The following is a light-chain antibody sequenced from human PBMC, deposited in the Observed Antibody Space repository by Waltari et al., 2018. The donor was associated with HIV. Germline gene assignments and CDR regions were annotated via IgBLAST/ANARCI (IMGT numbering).Light chain of an antibody. V-gene: IGLV1-40*01. CDR3: QSYDSSLSGVL. J-gene: IGLJ2*01. Sequence: QSVLTQPPSVAGAPGHRVTISCTGSSSNIGAGYEVHWYQQLPGTGPKLLIYDINNRPSGVPDRFSGSKSGTSASLAITGLQAEDEADYYCQSYDSSLSGVLFGGGTKLTVL. CDR1: SSNIGAGYE. CDR2: DIN.